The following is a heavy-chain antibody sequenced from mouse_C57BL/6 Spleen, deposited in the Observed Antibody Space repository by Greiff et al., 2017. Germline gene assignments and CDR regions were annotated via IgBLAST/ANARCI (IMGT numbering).Heavy chain of an antibody. CDR3: ARSPAYYSNYGYFDV. CDR1: GYTFTNYW. V-gene: IGHV1-63*01. D-gene: IGHD2-5*01. Sequence: QVQLQQSGAELVRPGTSVKMSCKASGYTFTNYWIGWAKQRPGHGLEWIGDIYPGGGYTNYNEKFKGKATLTADKSSSTAYMQFSSLTSEDSAIYYWARSPAYYSNYGYFDVWGTGTTVTVSS. CDR2: IYPGGGYT. J-gene: IGHJ1*03.